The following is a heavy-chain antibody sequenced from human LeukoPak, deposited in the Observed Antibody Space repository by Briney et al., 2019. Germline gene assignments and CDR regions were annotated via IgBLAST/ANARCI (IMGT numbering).Heavy chain of an antibody. V-gene: IGHV3-13*01. CDR2: IGSAGDT. CDR1: GFTFSSYD. D-gene: IGHD5-12*01. J-gene: IGHJ3*02. CDR3: ARGALVATSDGAFDI. Sequence: PGGSLRLSCAASGFTFSSYDMHWVRQATRKGLEWVSAIGSAGDTYYPGSVKGRFTISRENAKNSLYLQMNSLRAGDTAVYYCARGALVATSDGAFDIWGQGTMVTVSS.